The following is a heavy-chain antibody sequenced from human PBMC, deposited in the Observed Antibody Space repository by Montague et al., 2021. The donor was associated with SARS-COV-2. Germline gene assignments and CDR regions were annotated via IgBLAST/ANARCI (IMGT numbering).Heavy chain of an antibody. J-gene: IGHJ3*02. CDR2: IYDGGAV. Sequence: KTLSLTCTVSGGSITGYYWSCLRRSPGKGLEWIAYIYDGGAVNYNPSLGSRVTISTDTSKNQLSLKVNSVTAADTAVYYCVRDHPYGGPRGAYDIWGQGTVVTVSS. CDR3: VRDHPYGGPRGAYDI. D-gene: IGHD4-23*01. V-gene: IGHV4-59*01. CDR1: GGSITGYY.